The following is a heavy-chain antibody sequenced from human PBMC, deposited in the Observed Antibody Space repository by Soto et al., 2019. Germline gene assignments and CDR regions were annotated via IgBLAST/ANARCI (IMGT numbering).Heavy chain of an antibody. D-gene: IGHD3-16*01. CDR2: ISPCTDNT. CDR1: GYIFVNYG. V-gene: IGHV1-18*01. CDR3: VMMDNYVTPTPQDV. Sequence: QVQLVQSGDEVKKPGASVKVSCKASGYIFVNYGIAWVRQAPGQGLEWMGWISPCTDNTHSATKVQGRLTMTTDTSTSTAYMDLGSLTSDDTAVYYCVMMDNYVTPTPQDVWGQGTTVTVSS. J-gene: IGHJ6*02.